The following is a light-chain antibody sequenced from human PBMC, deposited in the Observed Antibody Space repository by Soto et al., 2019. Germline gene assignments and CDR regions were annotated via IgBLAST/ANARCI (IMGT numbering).Light chain of an antibody. CDR1: QSVSSN. V-gene: IGKV3-15*01. CDR2: GAS. J-gene: IGKJ1*01. CDR3: QQYNNWPGT. Sequence: IVMTQSPVTLSVSPGERATPSCRANQSVSSNLAWYQQKPGQAPRLLIYGASTRATGIPARFSGSGSGTEFTLTISSLQSEDFAVYYCQQYNNWPGTFGQGTKVDIK.